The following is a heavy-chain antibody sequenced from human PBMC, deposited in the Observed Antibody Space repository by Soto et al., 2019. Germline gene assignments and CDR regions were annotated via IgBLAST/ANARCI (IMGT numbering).Heavy chain of an antibody. CDR2: ISGSGGSA. CDR1: GFTFSSYA. CDR3: AKTGFLECFYGMDA. V-gene: IGHV3-23*01. J-gene: IGHJ6*02. Sequence: GGSLRLSCAASGFTFSSYAMSGVRQAPGKGLEWVSAISGSGGSAYYADSVKGRFTIYRDNSKNTLYLQMNSLRAEDMAVYYWAKTGFLECFYGMDAWGQGTTVTVSS. D-gene: IGHD3-3*01.